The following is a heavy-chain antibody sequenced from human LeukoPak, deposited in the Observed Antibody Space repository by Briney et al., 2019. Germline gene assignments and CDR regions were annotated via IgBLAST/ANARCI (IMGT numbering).Heavy chain of an antibody. CDR2: IRSETYGGTT. CDR3: TRAGYYDSSGFYTY. Sequence: PGGSLRLSCTTSGFIFGDYAMSWVRQAPGKGLEWVGFIRSETYGGTTEYAASVKGRFTISRDDSKSIAYLQMNSLKTEDTAVYYCTRAGYYDSSGFYTYWGQGTLVTVSS. CDR1: GFIFGDYA. J-gene: IGHJ4*02. D-gene: IGHD3-22*01. V-gene: IGHV3-49*04.